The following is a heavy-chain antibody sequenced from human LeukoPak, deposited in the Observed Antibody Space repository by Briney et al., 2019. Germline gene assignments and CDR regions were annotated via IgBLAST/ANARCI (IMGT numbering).Heavy chain of an antibody. CDR1: GGSISSSSYY. D-gene: IGHD3-10*01. V-gene: IGHV4-39*01. J-gene: IGHJ4*02. CDR2: IYYSGST. CDR3: ARQTVWFGELGISPFDY. Sequence: SETLSLTCTVSGGSISSSSYYRGWIRQPPGKGLEWIGSIYYSGSTYYNPSLKSRVTISVDTSKNQFSLKLSSVTAADTAVYYCARQTVWFGELGISPFDYWGQGTLVTVSS.